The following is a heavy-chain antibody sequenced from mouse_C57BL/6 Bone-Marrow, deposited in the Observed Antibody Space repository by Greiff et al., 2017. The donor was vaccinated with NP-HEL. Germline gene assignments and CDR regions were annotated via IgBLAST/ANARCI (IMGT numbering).Heavy chain of an antibody. CDR2: IDPSDSYT. CDR1: GYTFTSYW. V-gene: IGHV1-50*01. J-gene: IGHJ2*01. CDR3: ATADYGFDY. Sequence: QVQLQQPGAELVKPGASVKLSCKASGYTFTSYWMQWVKQRPGQGLEWIGEIDPSDSYTNYNQKFKGKATLTVDTSSSTAYMQLSSLTSEDSAVYYCATADYGFDYWGQGTTLTVSS. D-gene: IGHD2-4*01.